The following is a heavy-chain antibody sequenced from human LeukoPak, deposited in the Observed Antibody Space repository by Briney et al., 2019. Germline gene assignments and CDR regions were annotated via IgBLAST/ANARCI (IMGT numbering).Heavy chain of an antibody. J-gene: IGHJ4*02. D-gene: IGHD5-24*01. CDR3: VLGGDWWLQFNY. Sequence: SETLSLTCAVYGGSFSGYYWSWIRQPPGKGLEWIGEINHSGSTNYNPSLKSRVTISVDTSKNQFSLKLSSVTAADTAVYYCVLGGDWWLQFNYWGQGTLVTVSS. CDR1: GGSFSGYY. CDR2: INHSGST. V-gene: IGHV4-34*01.